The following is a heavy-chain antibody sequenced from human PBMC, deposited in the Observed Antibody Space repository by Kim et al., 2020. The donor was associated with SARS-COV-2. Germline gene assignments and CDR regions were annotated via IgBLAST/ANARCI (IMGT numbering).Heavy chain of an antibody. CDR2: IIPILGIA. Sequence: SVKVSCKASGGTFSSYAISWVRQAPGQGLEWMGRIIPILGIANYAQKFQGRVTITADKSTSTAYMELSSLRSEDTAVYYCARNKAAAGPVYYYYGMDVWGQGTTVTVSS. CDR3: ARNKAAAGPVYYYYGMDV. CDR1: GGTFSSYA. D-gene: IGHD6-13*01. J-gene: IGHJ6*02. V-gene: IGHV1-69*04.